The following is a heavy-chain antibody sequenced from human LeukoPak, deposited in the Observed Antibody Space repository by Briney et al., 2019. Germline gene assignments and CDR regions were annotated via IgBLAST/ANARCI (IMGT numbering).Heavy chain of an antibody. Sequence: GGSLRPSCAASGFTVSSNYMSWVRQAPGKGLEWVSVIYSGGSTYYADSVKGRFTISRDNSKNTLYLQMNSLRAEDTAVYYCAREQQGAAFDWGQGTLVTVSS. V-gene: IGHV3-53*01. J-gene: IGHJ4*02. CDR1: GFTVSSNY. CDR3: AREQQGAAFD. CDR2: IYSGGST. D-gene: IGHD6-13*01.